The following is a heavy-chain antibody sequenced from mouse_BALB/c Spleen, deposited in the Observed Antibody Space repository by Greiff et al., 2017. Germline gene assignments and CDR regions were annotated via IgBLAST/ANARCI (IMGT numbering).Heavy chain of an antibody. CDR3: ASYGNYVRDWFAY. D-gene: IGHD2-1*01. CDR1: GFNIKDYY. CDR2: IDPENGNT. V-gene: IGHV14-1*02. Sequence: EVQLQQSGAELVRPGALVKLSCKASGFNIKDYYMHWVKQRPEQGLEWIGWIDPENGNTIYDPKFQGKASITADTSSNTAYLQLSSLTSEDTAVYYCASYGNYVRDWFAYWGQGTLVTVSA. J-gene: IGHJ3*01.